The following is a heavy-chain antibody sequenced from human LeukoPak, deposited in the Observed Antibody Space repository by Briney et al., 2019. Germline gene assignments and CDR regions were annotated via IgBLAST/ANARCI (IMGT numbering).Heavy chain of an antibody. CDR3: ARPNTEYCSSTSCYGYYYYYMDV. J-gene: IGHJ6*03. Sequence: GESLKISCKGSGYIFTSYWIGWVRQMPGKGLEWMGIIYPGDSDTRYSPSFQGQVTISADKSISTAYLQWSSLKASDTAMYYCARPNTEYCSSTSCYGYYYYYMDVWGKGTTVTVSS. CDR2: IYPGDSDT. CDR1: GYIFTSYW. V-gene: IGHV5-51*01. D-gene: IGHD2-2*01.